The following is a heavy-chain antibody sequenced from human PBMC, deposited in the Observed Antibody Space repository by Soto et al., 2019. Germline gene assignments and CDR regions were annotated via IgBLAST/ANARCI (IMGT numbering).Heavy chain of an antibody. D-gene: IGHD6-13*01. V-gene: IGHV1-18*01. Sequence: QVQLVQSGAEVKKPGASVKVSCKASGYTFTSYGISWVRQAPGQGLEWMGWISAHNGNTKYAQKVQGRVTMTTDTTTTTDYMELRGLSSDDTAGSYCAGDLAAGMIDYWGQGTLVTVSS. CDR2: ISAHNGNT. J-gene: IGHJ4*02. CDR3: AGDLAAGMIDY. CDR1: GYTFTSYG.